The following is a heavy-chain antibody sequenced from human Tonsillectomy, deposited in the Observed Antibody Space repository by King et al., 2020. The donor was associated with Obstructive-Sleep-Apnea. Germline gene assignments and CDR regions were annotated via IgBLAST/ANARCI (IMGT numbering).Heavy chain of an antibody. D-gene: IGHD4-17*01. CDR3: ARGGAYGDYTDY. CDR2: ISYSGST. J-gene: IGHJ4*02. Sequence: QLQESGPGLVKPSETLSLTCTVSGGSISSSYWNWIRQPPGKRLEWIGDISYSGSTKYNPSLKSRVTISVDTSKNQFSRKLSPVTAADTALYYCARGGAYGDYTDYWGRGTLVTVSS. V-gene: IGHV4-59*01. CDR1: GGSISSSY.